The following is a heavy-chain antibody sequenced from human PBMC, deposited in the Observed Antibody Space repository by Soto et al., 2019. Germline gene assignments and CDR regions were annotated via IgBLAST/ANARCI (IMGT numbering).Heavy chain of an antibody. D-gene: IGHD3-10*01. Sequence: SETLSLTCAVSGGSISSSNWWSWVRQPPGKGLEWIWEIYHSGSTNYNPSLKSRVTISVDKSKNQFSLKLSSVTAADTAVYYCARDQRVNMVGGANRGFDPWGRGTLVTVSS. J-gene: IGHJ5*02. CDR3: ARDQRVNMVGGANRGFDP. CDR1: GGSISSSNW. V-gene: IGHV4-4*02. CDR2: IYHSGST.